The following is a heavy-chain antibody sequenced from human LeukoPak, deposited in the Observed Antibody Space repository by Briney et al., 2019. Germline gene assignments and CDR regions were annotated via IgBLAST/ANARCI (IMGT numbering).Heavy chain of an antibody. V-gene: IGHV5-10-1*01. J-gene: IGHJ4*02. CDR2: IDPSDSYT. Sequence: PGESLKISCKGSGYSFTSYWTSWVRQMPGKGLEWMGRIDPSDSYTNYSPSFQGHVTISADKSISTAYLQWSSLKASDTAMYYCARRRYCSSTSCPLDYWGQGTLVTVSS. CDR1: GYSFTSYW. CDR3: ARRRYCSSTSCPLDY. D-gene: IGHD2-2*01.